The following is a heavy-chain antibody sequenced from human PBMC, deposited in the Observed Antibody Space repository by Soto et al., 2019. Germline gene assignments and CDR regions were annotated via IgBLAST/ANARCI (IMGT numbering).Heavy chain of an antibody. D-gene: IGHD5-12*01. V-gene: IGHV5-10-1*01. Sequence: GESLKISCKGSGYSFTSYWISWVRQMPGKGLEWMGRIDPSDSYTNYSPSFQGHVTISADKSISTAYLQWSSLKASDTAMYYCARHTIVATMALLDWFDPWGQGTLVTVS. J-gene: IGHJ5*02. CDR2: IDPSDSYT. CDR1: GYSFTSYW. CDR3: ARHTIVATMALLDWFDP.